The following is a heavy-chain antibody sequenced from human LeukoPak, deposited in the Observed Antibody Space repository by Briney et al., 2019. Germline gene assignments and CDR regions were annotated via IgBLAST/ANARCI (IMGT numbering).Heavy chain of an antibody. CDR3: TRGDGSGGS. Sequence: PGGSLRLSCTASGFTFGDYAMSWVRQAPGKGLEWVGFIRSKGSGGTTEYAASVKGRFTISRDDSKSIAYLQMNSLKTEDTAVYYCTRGDGSGGSWGQGTLVTVSS. V-gene: IGHV3-49*04. CDR2: IRSKGSGGTT. CDR1: GFTFGDYA. J-gene: IGHJ5*02. D-gene: IGHD3-10*01.